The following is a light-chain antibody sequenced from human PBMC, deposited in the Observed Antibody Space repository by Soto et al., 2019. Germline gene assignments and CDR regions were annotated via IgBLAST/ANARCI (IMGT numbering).Light chain of an antibody. CDR1: SNDIGNYNY. V-gene: IGLV2-8*01. Sequence: QSALTQPPSASGSPGQSVTISCTGTSNDIGNYNYVSWYQQHPGKAPKFIIYEVSKRPSGVPDRFSGSKSGDTASLTVSGLQPEDEADYYCSSYAGSNKLVFGGGTKLTGL. J-gene: IGLJ3*02. CDR3: SSYAGSNKLV. CDR2: EVS.